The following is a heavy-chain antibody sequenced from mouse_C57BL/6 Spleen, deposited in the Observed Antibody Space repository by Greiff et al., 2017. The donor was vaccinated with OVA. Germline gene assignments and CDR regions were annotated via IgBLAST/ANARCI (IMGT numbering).Heavy chain of an antibody. CDR3: ASDYYGSSWFAD. Sequence: VQLQQSGAELVKPGASVTLSCTASGFNIKDYYMHWVKQRTEQGLEWIGRIDPEDGETKYAPQFQGKATITADTSSNTAYLQLSSLTSEDTAVNYCASDYYGSSWFADWGQGTLVTVSA. J-gene: IGHJ3*01. D-gene: IGHD1-1*01. V-gene: IGHV14-2*01. CDR1: GFNIKDYY. CDR2: IDPEDGET.